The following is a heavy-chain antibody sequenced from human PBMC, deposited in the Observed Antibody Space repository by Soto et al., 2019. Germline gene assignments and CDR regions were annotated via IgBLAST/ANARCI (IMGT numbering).Heavy chain of an antibody. CDR3: ARDAREAVAAAGTEAFEI. D-gene: IGHD6-13*01. V-gene: IGHV3-33*01. J-gene: IGHJ3*02. CDR2: IWYDGSNK. Sequence: QVQLVESGGGVVQPGRSLRLSCAASGFTCSSYGMHWVRQAPGKGLEWVAVIWYDGSNKYYADSVKGRFTISRDNSKNTLYLQMNRLKAEDTAGDYCARDAREAVAAAGTEAFEIWGQGTMVTVSS. CDR1: GFTCSSYG.